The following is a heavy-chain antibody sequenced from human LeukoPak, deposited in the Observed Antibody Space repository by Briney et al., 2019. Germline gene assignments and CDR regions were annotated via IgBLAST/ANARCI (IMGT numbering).Heavy chain of an antibody. J-gene: IGHJ5*02. Sequence: GASVKVSCKASGYTFTSYDINWVRQATGQGLEWMGWMSPNSGNTGYAQKFQGRVTMTRNTSISTAYMELSSLRSEDTAVYYCARGSPLYCSSTSCYIGEAWFDPWGQGTLVTVSS. CDR1: GYTFTSYD. V-gene: IGHV1-8*01. D-gene: IGHD2-2*02. CDR3: ARGSPLYCSSTSCYIGEAWFDP. CDR2: MSPNSGNT.